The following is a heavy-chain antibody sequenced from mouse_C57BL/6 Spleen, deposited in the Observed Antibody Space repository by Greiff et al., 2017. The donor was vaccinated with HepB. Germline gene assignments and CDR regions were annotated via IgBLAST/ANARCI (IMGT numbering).Heavy chain of an antibody. V-gene: IGHV5-4*01. CDR2: ISDGGSYT. D-gene: IGHD2-2*01. CDR3: ARDGYPDWYFDV. CDR1: GFTFSSYA. Sequence: EVQLVESGGGLVKPGGSLKLSCAASGFTFSSYAMSWVRQTPEKRLEWVATISDGGSYTYYPDNVKGRFTISRDNAKNNLYLQMSHLKSEDTAMYYCARDGYPDWYFDVWGTGTTVTVSS. J-gene: IGHJ1*03.